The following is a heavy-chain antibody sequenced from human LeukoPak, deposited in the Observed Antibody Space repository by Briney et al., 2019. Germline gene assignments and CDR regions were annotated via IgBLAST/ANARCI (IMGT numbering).Heavy chain of an antibody. D-gene: IGHD2-2*01. J-gene: IGHJ5*02. Sequence: SSETLSLTCTVSGGSISSGVYYWSWIRQHPGKGLEWIGYIYYSGSTYYNPSLKSRVTISVDTSKNQFSLKLSSVTAADTAVYYCAREKSSTSYVTHNWFDPWGQGTLVTVSS. V-gene: IGHV4-31*03. CDR2: IYYSGST. CDR3: AREKSSTSYVTHNWFDP. CDR1: GGSISSGVYY.